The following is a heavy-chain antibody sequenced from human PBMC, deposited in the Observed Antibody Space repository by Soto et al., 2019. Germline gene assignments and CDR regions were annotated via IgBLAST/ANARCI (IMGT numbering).Heavy chain of an antibody. CDR3: SRPSYYYDSSGFEPGAFDI. J-gene: IGHJ3*02. CDR1: GFTFGNNA. D-gene: IGHD3-22*01. Sequence: QPVGSLRLSCTVSGFTFGNNAMTWFRQAPGKGLEWVGFIRSKNYGRTTEYAASVQGRFTISRDDSKGIAYLEMNSLTTDDTAVYYCSRPSYYYDSSGFEPGAFDIWGQGTMVTVSS. V-gene: IGHV3-49*03. CDR2: IRSKNYGRTT.